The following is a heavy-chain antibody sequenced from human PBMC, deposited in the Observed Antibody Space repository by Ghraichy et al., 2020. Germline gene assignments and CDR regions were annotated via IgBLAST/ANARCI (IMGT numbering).Heavy chain of an antibody. CDR1: GFTFSSYG. D-gene: IGHD4-17*01. CDR2: ISYDDGSNK. J-gene: IGHJ4*02. Sequence: GGSLRLSCAASGFTFSSYGMHWVRQAPGKGLEWVAVISYDDGSNKYYADSVKGRFTISRDNSKNTLYLQMNSLRAEDTAVYYCAKAPGGTVTRRFDYWGQGTLVTVSS. V-gene: IGHV3-30*18. CDR3: AKAPGGTVTRRFDY.